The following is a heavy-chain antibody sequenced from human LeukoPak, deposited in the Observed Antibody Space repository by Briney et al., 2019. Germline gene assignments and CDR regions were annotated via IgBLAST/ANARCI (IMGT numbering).Heavy chain of an antibody. D-gene: IGHD3-22*01. CDR2: ISGSGGST. V-gene: IGHV3-23*01. CDR1: GFTFSSYE. Sequence: PGGSLRLSCAASGFTFSSYEMNWVRQAPGKGLEWVSAISGSGGSTYYADSVKGRFTISRDNSKNTLYLQMNSLRAEDTAVYYCAKDLYDSSGPPDAFDIWGQGTMVTVSS. CDR3: AKDLYDSSGPPDAFDI. J-gene: IGHJ3*02.